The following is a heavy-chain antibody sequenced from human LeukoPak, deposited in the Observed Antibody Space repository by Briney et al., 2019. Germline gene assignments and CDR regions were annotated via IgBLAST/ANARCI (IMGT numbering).Heavy chain of an antibody. CDR1: GFTFSGSA. CDR2: IRSKANSYAT. D-gene: IGHD6-13*01. Sequence: PGGSLRLSCAASGFTFSGSAMHWVRQASGKGLEWVGRIRSKANSYATAYAASVKGRFTISREDSKNTAYLQMNSLKTEDTAVYYCTRPGIAAAGGGYWGQGTLVTVSS. J-gene: IGHJ4*02. CDR3: TRPGIAAAGGGY. V-gene: IGHV3-73*01.